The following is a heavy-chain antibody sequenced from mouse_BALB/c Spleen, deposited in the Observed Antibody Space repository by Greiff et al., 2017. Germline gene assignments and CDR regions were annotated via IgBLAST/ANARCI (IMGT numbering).Heavy chain of an antibody. J-gene: IGHJ2*01. Sequence: EVKLVESGPGLVKPSQSLSLTCTVTGYSITSDYAWNWIRQFPGNKLEWMGYISYSGSTSYNPSLKSRISITRDTSKNQFFLQLNSVTTEDTATYYCARNYYGNYAYYFDYWGQGTTLTVSS. V-gene: IGHV3-2*02. CDR2: ISYSGST. CDR3: ARNYYGNYAYYFDY. D-gene: IGHD2-1*01. CDR1: GYSITSDYA.